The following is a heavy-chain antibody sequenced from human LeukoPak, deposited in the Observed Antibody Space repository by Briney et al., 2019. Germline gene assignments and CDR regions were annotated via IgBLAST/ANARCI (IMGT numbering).Heavy chain of an antibody. CDR1: GGSISSYY. CDR3: ARYRQRTRFDY. D-gene: IGHD6-25*01. CDR2: IYYSGST. Sequence: PSETLSLTCTASGGSISSYYWSWIRQPPGKGLEWIGYIYYSGSTNYNPSLKSRVTISVDTSKNQFSLKLSSVTAADTAVYYCARYRQRTRFDYWGQGTLVTVSS. J-gene: IGHJ4*02. V-gene: IGHV4-59*01.